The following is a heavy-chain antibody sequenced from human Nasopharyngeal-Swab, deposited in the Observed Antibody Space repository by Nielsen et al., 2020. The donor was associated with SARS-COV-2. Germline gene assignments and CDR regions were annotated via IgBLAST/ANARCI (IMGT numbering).Heavy chain of an antibody. J-gene: IGHJ4*02. Sequence: ASVKVSCKASGYAFTRFGINWVRQAPGQGLEWMGWINAGNGNTKYSQKFQGRVTITRDTSASTAYMELSSLRSEDTAVYYCARGIAAAGTLDYWGQGTLVTVSS. CDR2: INAGNGNT. D-gene: IGHD6-13*01. CDR1: GYAFTRFG. V-gene: IGHV1-3*01. CDR3: ARGIAAAGTLDY.